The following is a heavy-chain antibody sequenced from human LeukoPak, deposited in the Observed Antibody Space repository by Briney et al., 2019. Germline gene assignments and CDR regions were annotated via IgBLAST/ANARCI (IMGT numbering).Heavy chain of an antibody. CDR3: ATRPGKVWY. Sequence: SETLSLTCTVSGGSISSSTYYWGWIRQPPGKGLEWIGSIYYSGSTYYNPALKSRVTIFVDTSKNQFSLKLSSVTAADTAVYYCATRPGKVWYWGQGTLVTVSS. D-gene: IGHD3-10*01. J-gene: IGHJ4*02. CDR1: GGSISSSTYY. V-gene: IGHV4-39*07. CDR2: IYYSGST.